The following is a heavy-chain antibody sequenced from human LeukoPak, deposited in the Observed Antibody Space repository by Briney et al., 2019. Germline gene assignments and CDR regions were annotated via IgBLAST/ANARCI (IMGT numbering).Heavy chain of an antibody. D-gene: IGHD3-10*01. CDR2: ISSSSNTM. J-gene: IGHJ5*02. V-gene: IGHV3-48*01. CDR3: ATDYYGSGWDWFDP. CDR1: GFTFSSYS. Sequence: DPGGSLRLSCAASGFTFSSYSMNWVRQAPGKGLEWVSYISSSSNTMYYADSVKGRFTISRDNAKNSLYLQMNSLRAEDTAVYYCATDYYGSGWDWFDPWGQGTLVTVSS.